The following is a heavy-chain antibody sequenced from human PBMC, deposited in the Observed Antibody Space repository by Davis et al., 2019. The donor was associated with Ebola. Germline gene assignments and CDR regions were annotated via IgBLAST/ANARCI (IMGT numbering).Heavy chain of an antibody. V-gene: IGHV3-23*01. CDR1: GFTFSSYG. D-gene: IGHD5-18*01. CDR2: ISGSGGST. Sequence: GGSLRLSCAASGFTFSSYGMHWVRQAPGKGLEWVSAISGSGGSTYYADSVKGRLTISRDNSKNTLYLQMNSLRAEDTAVYYCAKDLFSTAMVSPLDYWGQGTLVTVSS. J-gene: IGHJ4*02. CDR3: AKDLFSTAMVSPLDY.